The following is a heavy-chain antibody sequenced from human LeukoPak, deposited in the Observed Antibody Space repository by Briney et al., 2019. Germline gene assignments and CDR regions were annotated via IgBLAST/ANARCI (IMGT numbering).Heavy chain of an antibody. Sequence: SETLSLTRTVSGGSLSSYYWSWVRQPPGKGLEWIGYIFSSGNTNSNPSLRSRLTLSLDASKNQFSLKLKSVTAADTAVYYCARDGGARSFTNGLNWFDPWGQGILVTVSS. J-gene: IGHJ5*02. V-gene: IGHV4-59*01. CDR2: IFSSGNT. CDR1: GGSLSSYY. CDR3: ARDGGARSFTNGLNWFDP. D-gene: IGHD2-8*01.